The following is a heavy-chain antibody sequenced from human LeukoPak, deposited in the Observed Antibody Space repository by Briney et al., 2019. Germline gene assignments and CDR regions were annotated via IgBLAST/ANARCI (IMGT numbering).Heavy chain of an antibody. CDR1: GFTVSSNY. Sequence: PGGSLRLSCAASGFTVSSNYMSWVRQAPGKGLEWVANIQQDGSEIYYVDSVKGRFTISRDNAKNSLYLQMNSLRDEDTAVYHCARDKGGASDYWGQGTLVTVSS. J-gene: IGHJ4*02. V-gene: IGHV3-7*01. CDR3: ARDKGGASDY. CDR2: IQQDGSEI.